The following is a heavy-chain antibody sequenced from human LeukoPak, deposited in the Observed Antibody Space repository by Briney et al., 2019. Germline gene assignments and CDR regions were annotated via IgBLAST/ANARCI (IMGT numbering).Heavy chain of an antibody. CDR3: ARGRPHGNDY. CDR1: GFTFSSYW. J-gene: IGHJ4*02. Sequence: PTGGSLRLSCAASGFTFSSYWMNWVRQAPGKGLVWVSRIASDGSSTTYADSVKGRFSISRDNAKHTLYLQVNSLRVEDTAVYYCARGRPHGNDYWGQGTLVTVSS. V-gene: IGHV3-74*01. CDR2: IASDGSST. D-gene: IGHD4-23*01.